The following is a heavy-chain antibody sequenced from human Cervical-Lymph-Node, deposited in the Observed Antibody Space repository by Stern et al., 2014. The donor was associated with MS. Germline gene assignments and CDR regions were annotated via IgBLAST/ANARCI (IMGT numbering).Heavy chain of an antibody. CDR1: GYTFTGYA. Sequence: VQLVESGAEVKKPGASVKVSCKASGYTFTGYAMHWVRQAPGQTLEYMGWINAGNGNTKYSQKFQGRVTITRDTSASTTYMELSSLGSEDTAVYYCARGRAMDVWGQGTTVTVSS. V-gene: IGHV1-3*01. J-gene: IGHJ6*02. CDR3: ARGRAMDV. CDR2: INAGNGNT.